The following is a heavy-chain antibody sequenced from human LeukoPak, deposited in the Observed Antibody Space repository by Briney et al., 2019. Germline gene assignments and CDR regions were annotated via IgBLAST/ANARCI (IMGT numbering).Heavy chain of an antibody. J-gene: IGHJ5*02. CDR1: GFTFSSYA. Sequence: GGSLRLSCAASGFTFSSYAMSWVRQAPGKGLEWVSAISGSGGSTYYADSVKGRFTISRDNSKNTLYLQMSSLRAEDTAVYYCAKAKYSPYWFDPWGQGTLVTVSS. CDR2: ISGSGGST. CDR3: AKAKYSPYWFDP. V-gene: IGHV3-23*01. D-gene: IGHD5-12*01.